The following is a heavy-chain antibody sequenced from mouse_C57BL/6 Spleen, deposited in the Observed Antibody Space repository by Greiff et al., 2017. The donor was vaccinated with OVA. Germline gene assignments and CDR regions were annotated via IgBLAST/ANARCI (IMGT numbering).Heavy chain of an antibody. CDR2: IDPHSGGT. CDR1: GYTFTSYW. CDR3: ARHYGSSYGWYFDV. Sequence: QVQLQQPGAELVKPGASVKLSCKASGYTFTSYWMHWVKQRPGRGLEWIGRIDPHSGGTKYTEKFKSKATLTVDKPSSTAYMQLSSLTSEDSAVYYCARHYGSSYGWYFDVWGTGTTGTVSS. D-gene: IGHD1-1*01. J-gene: IGHJ1*03. V-gene: IGHV1-72*01.